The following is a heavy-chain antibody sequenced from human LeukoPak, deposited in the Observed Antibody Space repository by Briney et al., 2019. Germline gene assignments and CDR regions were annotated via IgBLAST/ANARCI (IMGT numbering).Heavy chain of an antibody. CDR2: NYYSGST. V-gene: IGHV4-59*08. CDR1: GGSTSSYY. J-gene: IGHJ4*02. Sequence: PSETLSLTCTVSGGSTSSYYWSWIRQPPGKGLEWIGYNYYSGSTKSNPSLKSRVTISVDTSKNQFSLKLSSVTAADTAVYYCARHGGDWVFDYWGQGTLVTVSS. D-gene: IGHD2-21*02. CDR3: ARHGGDWVFDY.